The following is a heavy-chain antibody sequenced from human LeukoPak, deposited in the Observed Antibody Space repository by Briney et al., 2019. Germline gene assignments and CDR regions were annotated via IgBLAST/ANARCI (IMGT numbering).Heavy chain of an antibody. V-gene: IGHV3-7*03. CDR2: IKQDGSEK. CDR1: GFTFSSYW. Sequence: PGGSLRLSCAASGFTFSSYWMSWVRQAPGKGLEWEANIKQDGSEKYYVDSVKGRFTISRDNAKISLYLQMNSLRAEDTAVCYCAKELGYCSSTSCYTGAFDIWGQGTMVTVSS. J-gene: IGHJ3*02. CDR3: AKELGYCSSTSCYTGAFDI. D-gene: IGHD2-2*02.